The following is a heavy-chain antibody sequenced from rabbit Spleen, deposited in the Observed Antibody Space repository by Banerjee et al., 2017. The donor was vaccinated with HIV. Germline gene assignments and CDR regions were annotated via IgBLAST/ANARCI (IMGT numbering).Heavy chain of an antibody. CDR1: GFSFSNKAV. J-gene: IGHJ4*01. CDR2: INAVTGKA. D-gene: IGHD4-1*01. CDR3: ARDLTEFIGWNFGW. V-gene: IGHV1S45*01. Sequence: QEQLVESGGGLVKPEGSLKLSCTASGFSFSNKAVMCWVRQAPGKGLEWIACINAVTGKAVYASWAKGRFTFSKTSSTTVTLQVTSLTAADTATYFCARDLTEFIGWNFGWWGPGTLVTVS.